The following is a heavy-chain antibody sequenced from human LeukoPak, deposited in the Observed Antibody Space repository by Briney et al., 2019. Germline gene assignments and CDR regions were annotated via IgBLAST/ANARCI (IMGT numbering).Heavy chain of an antibody. V-gene: IGHV3-30-3*01. CDR2: ISYDGSNK. CDR1: GFTFSSYA. Sequence: GGSLRLSCAASGFTFSSYAMHWVRQAPGKGLEWVAVISYDGSNKYYADSVMGRFTISRDNSKNTLYLQMNSLRAEDTAVYYCAREPWIQLWSNIFDYWGQGTLVTVSS. D-gene: IGHD5-18*01. CDR3: AREPWIQLWSNIFDY. J-gene: IGHJ4*02.